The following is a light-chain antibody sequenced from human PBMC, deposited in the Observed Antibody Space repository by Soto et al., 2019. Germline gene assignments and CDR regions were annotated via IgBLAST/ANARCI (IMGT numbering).Light chain of an antibody. CDR3: NSFTSSSTYV. CDR2: EVS. J-gene: IGLJ1*01. V-gene: IGLV2-14*01. CDR1: SSDVGGYKY. Sequence: QSVLTQPASVSGSPGQSITISCTGTSSDVGGYKYVSWYQQHPGKAPKLVIYEVSNRPSGVSNRFSGSKSGNTACLTISGLQAEDEADYYCNSFTSSSTYVFGTGTKVTVL.